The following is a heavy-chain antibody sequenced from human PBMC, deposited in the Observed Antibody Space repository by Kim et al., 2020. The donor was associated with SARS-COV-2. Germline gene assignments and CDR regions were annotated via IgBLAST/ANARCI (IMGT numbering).Heavy chain of an antibody. CDR2: ISSSSSYI. D-gene: IGHD3-3*01. CDR1: GFTFSSYS. CDR3: ARDGGYDFSGAGTLDYYYYYGMDV. J-gene: IGHJ6*02. V-gene: IGHV3-21*01. Sequence: GGSLRLSCAASGFTFSSYSMNWVRQAPGKGLEWVSSISSSSSYIYYADSVKGRFTISRDNAKNSLYLQMNSLRAEDTAVYYCARDGGYDFSGAGTLDYYYYYGMDVWGQGTTVTVSS.